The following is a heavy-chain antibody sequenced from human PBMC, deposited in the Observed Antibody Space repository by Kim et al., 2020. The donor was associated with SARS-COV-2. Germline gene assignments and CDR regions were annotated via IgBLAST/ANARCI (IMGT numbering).Heavy chain of an antibody. CDR3: ARDRTGTTSGGGWFDP. D-gene: IGHD1-7*01. Sequence: SETLSLTCTVSGGSISSYYWSWIRQPPGKGLEWIGYIYYSGSTNYNPSLKSRVTISVDTSKNQFSLKLSSVTAADTAVYYCARDRTGTTSGGGWFDPWGQGTLVTVSS. CDR2: IYYSGST. V-gene: IGHV4-59*13. J-gene: IGHJ5*02. CDR1: GGSISSYY.